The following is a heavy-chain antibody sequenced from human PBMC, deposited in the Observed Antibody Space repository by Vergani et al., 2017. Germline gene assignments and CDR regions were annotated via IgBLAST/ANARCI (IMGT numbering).Heavy chain of an antibody. CDR2: ISGSGGST. D-gene: IGHD2-15*01. J-gene: IGHJ4*02. Sequence: VHLVESGGGVVQPGRSLRLSCAASGFTFSSYAMSWVRQAPGKGLEWVSAISGSGGSTYYADSVKGRFTISRDNSKNTLYLQMNSLRAEDTAVYYCAKPTAGCSGGSCPSDYWGQGTLVTVSS. CDR1: GFTFSSYA. V-gene: IGHV3-23*04. CDR3: AKPTAGCSGGSCPSDY.